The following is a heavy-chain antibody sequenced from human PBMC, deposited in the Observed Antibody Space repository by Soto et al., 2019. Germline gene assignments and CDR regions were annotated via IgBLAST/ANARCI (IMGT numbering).Heavy chain of an antibody. CDR1: GGSISSYY. J-gene: IGHJ4*02. CDR3: ARLADYYFDY. D-gene: IGHD2-21*01. Sequence: SETLSLTCAVSGGSISSYYWSWIRQPPGKGLEWIGYIYYSGSTYYSPSLKSRVTMSIDTSKNQLSLKLNSVTAADTALYYCARLADYYFDYWGQGTLVTVSS. CDR2: IYYSGST. V-gene: IGHV4-59*01.